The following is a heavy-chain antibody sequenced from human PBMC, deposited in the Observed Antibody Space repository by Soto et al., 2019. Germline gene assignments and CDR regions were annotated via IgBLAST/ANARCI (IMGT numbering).Heavy chain of an antibody. V-gene: IGHV3-30*03. CDR3: ARGMGYNYGRNYYYGTDV. CDR2: ISNDGKNQ. Sequence: PGGSLRLSCAASGFTFNIHGMHWVRQAPGKGLEWVAAISNDGKNQYYADSVKGRFTISRDNSKNMLYLQMNSLKTEDTAVYYCARGMGYNYGRNYYYGTDVWGQGTTVTVSS. CDR1: GFTFNIHG. D-gene: IGHD1-1*01. J-gene: IGHJ6*02.